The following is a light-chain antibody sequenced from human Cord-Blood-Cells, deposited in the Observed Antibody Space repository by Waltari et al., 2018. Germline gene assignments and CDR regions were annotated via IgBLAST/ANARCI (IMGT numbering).Light chain of an antibody. J-gene: IGKJ5*01. V-gene: IGKV3-20*01. CDR3: QQYGSSPIT. Sequence: EIVLTQSPGTLSLSPGERATLSCRASQSVSSSYLAWYQQKPGQAPRHLIYGASSRATGIPDRFSGSGSETDFTLTISKLEPEDFSVYYCQQYGSSPITFGQGTRLEI. CDR1: QSVSSSY. CDR2: GAS.